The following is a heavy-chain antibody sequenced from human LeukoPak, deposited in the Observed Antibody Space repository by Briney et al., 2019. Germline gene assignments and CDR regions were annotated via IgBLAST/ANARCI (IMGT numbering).Heavy chain of an antibody. CDR2: ISAYNGHT. CDR3: ARGSPPRRNYDSSGYYSYYFDY. D-gene: IGHD3-22*01. J-gene: IGHJ4*02. V-gene: IGHV1-18*01. CDR1: GGTFSSYA. Sequence: ASVKVSCKASGGTFSSYAISGVRQAPGQGLEWMGWISAYNGHTNYAQKLQGRVTMTTDASTTTAYMELRSLRSDDTAVYYCARGSPPRRNYDSSGYYSYYFDYWGQGTLVTVSS.